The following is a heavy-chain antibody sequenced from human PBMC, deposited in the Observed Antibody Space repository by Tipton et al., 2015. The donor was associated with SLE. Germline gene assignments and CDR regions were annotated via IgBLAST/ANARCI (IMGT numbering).Heavy chain of an antibody. D-gene: IGHD2-21*01. Sequence: TLSLTCTVSGGSISSHYWSWIRQPPGKGLEWFGYIYYSGSTNYNPSPKSRVTISVDTSKNQFSLKLSSVTAADTAVYYCAREGDPGYFDYWGQGTLVTVSP. CDR2: IYYSGST. V-gene: IGHV4-59*11. CDR1: GGSISSHY. J-gene: IGHJ4*02. CDR3: AREGDPGYFDY.